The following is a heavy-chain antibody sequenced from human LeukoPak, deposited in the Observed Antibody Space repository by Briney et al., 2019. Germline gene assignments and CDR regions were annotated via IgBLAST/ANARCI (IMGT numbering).Heavy chain of an antibody. V-gene: IGHV3-9*01. CDR2: ISWNSGSI. CDR3: ARDRIAAAAFDI. CDR1: GFTFDDYA. J-gene: IGHJ3*02. Sequence: GGSLRLSCAASGFTFDDYAMHWVRQAPGKGLEWVSGISWNSGSIGYADSVKGRFTISRDNAKNSLYLQMNSLRAEDTALYYCARDRIAAAAFDIWGQGTMVTVSS. D-gene: IGHD6-13*01.